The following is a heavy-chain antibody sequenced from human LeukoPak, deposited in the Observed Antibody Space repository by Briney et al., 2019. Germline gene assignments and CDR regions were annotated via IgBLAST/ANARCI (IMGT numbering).Heavy chain of an antibody. Sequence: ASVKVSCKASGYTFTGYYMHWVRQAPGQGLEWMGWINPNSGGTNYAQKFQGRVTMTRDMSTSTVYMELSSLRSEDTAVYYCARTTVAYGGNFLDYWGQGTLVTVSS. J-gene: IGHJ4*02. CDR1: GYTFTGYY. CDR3: ARTTVAYGGNFLDY. D-gene: IGHD4-23*01. V-gene: IGHV1-2*02. CDR2: INPNSGGT.